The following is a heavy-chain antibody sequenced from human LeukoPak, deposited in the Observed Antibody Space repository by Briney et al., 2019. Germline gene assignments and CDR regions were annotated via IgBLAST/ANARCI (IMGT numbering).Heavy chain of an antibody. V-gene: IGHV4-30-2*01. Sequence: PSETLSLTCAVSGGSICRGGYSWRWIRQPPGKGREWIGYIYHSGSTYYNTSLKSRSTISVDRPKNQFSLKLSTVTAADTAVYYCARGMEGSNYDFWSGYSKWFDPCGQGTLGTVSS. CDR2: IYHSGST. J-gene: IGHJ5*02. D-gene: IGHD3-3*01. CDR1: GGSICRGGYS. CDR3: ARGMEGSNYDFWSGYSKWFDP.